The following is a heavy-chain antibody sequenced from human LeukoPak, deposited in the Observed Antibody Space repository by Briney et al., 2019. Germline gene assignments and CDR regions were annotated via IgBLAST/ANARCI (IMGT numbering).Heavy chain of an antibody. V-gene: IGHV4-59*08. Sequence: SETLSLTCSVSDGSTTGYYWSWIRQPPGKGLEWIAYVYYTGRTLYNPSLESRVTISVDTSKTQFSLTVTSVTAADTAVYYCAILTDPGGDYYGMDVWGQGTTVTVSS. J-gene: IGHJ6*02. CDR3: AILTDPGGDYYGMDV. D-gene: IGHD3-10*01. CDR2: VYYTGRT. CDR1: DGSTTGYY.